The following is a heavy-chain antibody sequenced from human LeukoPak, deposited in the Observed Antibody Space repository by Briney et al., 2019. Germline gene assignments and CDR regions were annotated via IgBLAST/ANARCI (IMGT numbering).Heavy chain of an antibody. CDR2: IWHDESDE. J-gene: IGHJ5*02. V-gene: IGHV3-33*01. CDR3: AGEVVRDVSGVDYTWLDP. CDR1: GFNFNTYG. D-gene: IGHD2-8*01. Sequence: GGSLRLSCAASGFNFNTYGMHWVRQTPGKGLEWVAVIWHDESDEYYADSVKGRFTISRDNSKSLVYLQMDSLRDEDTAVYYCAGEVVRDVSGVDYTWLDPWGQGTLVFVSA.